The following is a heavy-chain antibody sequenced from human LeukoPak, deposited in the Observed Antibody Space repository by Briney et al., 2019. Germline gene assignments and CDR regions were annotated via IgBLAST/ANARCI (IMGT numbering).Heavy chain of an antibody. J-gene: IGHJ4*02. CDR3: ARVRIGAAFDY. D-gene: IGHD6-13*01. Sequence: GGSLRLSCAASGFTFSSYSMNWVRQAPGKGLEWVSYISSSSSTIYYADSVKGRFTASRDNAEKSMYLQMNNLRVEDTAVYYCARVRIGAAFDYWGQGTLVTVSS. CDR1: GFTFSSYS. CDR2: ISSSSSTI. V-gene: IGHV3-48*01.